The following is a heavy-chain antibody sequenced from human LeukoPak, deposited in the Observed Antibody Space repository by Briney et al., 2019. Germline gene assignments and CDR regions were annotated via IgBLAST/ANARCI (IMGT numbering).Heavy chain of an antibody. D-gene: IGHD6-19*01. CDR3: VKLSSGSGSKFGFDS. CDR2: ITNGGATT. Sequence: GESLRLSCVASGFTFGSYAMSWVRQAPGKGLEWVSIITNGGATTYYADSVRGRFTISRDNSKDTLYLQMNSLRAEDTAVYYCVKLSSGSGSKFGFDSWGQGTLVTVSS. CDR1: GFTFGSYA. J-gene: IGHJ4*02. V-gene: IGHV3-23*01.